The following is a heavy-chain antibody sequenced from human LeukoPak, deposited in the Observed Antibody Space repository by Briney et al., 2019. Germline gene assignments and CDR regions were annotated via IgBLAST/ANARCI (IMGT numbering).Heavy chain of an antibody. J-gene: IGHJ4*02. D-gene: IGHD3-22*01. CDR1: GYTFTGYY. CDR2: INPNSGGT. V-gene: IGHV1-2*06. CDR3: ARDRVNYYDSSGYPNFDY. Sequence: ASVKVSCKASGYTFTGYYMHWVRQAPGQGLEWMGRINPNSGGTNYARKFQGRVTMTRDTSISTAYMELSRLRSDDTAVYYCARDRVNYYDSSGYPNFDYWGQGTLVTVSS.